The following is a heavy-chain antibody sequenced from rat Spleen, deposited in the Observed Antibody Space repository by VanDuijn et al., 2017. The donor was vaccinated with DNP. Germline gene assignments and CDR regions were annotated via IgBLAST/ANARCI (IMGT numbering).Heavy chain of an antibody. Sequence: EVQLVESGGGLVQPGRSLKLSCAASGFTFSDYYMAWVRQAPTKGLEWVASISYDGVHAYYRDSVKGRFTVSRENAQSTLYLQMTNLRSEDTATYYCTRDLHFGYNYAFDYWGQGVLVSVSS. D-gene: IGHD1-4*01. CDR3: TRDLHFGYNYAFDY. CDR1: GFTFSDYY. CDR2: ISYDGVHA. J-gene: IGHJ2*01. V-gene: IGHV5-20*01.